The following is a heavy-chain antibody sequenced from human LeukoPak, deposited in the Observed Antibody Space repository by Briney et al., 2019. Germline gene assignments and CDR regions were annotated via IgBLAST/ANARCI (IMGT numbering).Heavy chain of an antibody. CDR3: TRSPVGGNWFDP. V-gene: IGHV3-11*06. J-gene: IGHJ5*02. CDR2: ISSSSSYA. CDR1: GFTFSDYY. Sequence: GGSLRLSCAASGFTFSDYYMSWIRQAPGKGLEWVSYISSSSSYANYADSVKGRFTISRDNAKNTLYLQMNSLRAEDTSVYYCTRSPVGGNWFDPWGQGTLVTVSS.